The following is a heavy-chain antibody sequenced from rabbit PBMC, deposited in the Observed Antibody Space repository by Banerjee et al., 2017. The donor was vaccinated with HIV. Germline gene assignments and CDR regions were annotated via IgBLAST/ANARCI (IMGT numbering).Heavy chain of an antibody. D-gene: IGHD6-1*01. V-gene: IGHV1S40*01. CDR3: ARGDVSYSGYGYATDL. J-gene: IGHJ3*01. Sequence: QSLEESGGDLVKPGASLTLTCTASGFSSSSGYDMCWVRQAPGKGLEWIGCIYANDPNTQYASWAKGRFTISKTLSTTVTLQMTSLTAADTATYFCARGDVSYSGYGYATDLWGQGTLVTVS. CDR2: IYANDPNT. CDR1: GFSSSSGYD.